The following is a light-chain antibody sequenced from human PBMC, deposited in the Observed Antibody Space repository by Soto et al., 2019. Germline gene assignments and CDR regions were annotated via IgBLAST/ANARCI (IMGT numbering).Light chain of an antibody. CDR3: QQYNSHPYT. V-gene: IGKV1-5*03. J-gene: IGKJ2*01. CDR1: KSIHTW. Sequence: DFQMTQSPSTLSASVGDSVTITCRASKSIHTWVAWYQQKPGRTPKLLIYKASVLESGVPSRFSGSGSGTEFTLTISSLQPDDFATYYCQQYNSHPYTFGRWTKLQIK. CDR2: KAS.